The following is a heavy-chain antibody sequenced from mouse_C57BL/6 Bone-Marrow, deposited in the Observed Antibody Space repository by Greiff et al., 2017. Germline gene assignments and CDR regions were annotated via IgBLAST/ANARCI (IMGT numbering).Heavy chain of an antibody. J-gene: IGHJ4*01. CDR3: ARVYGSSPYYYAMDY. Sequence: EVQVVESGPELVKPGASVKIPCKASGYTFTDYNMDWVKQSHGKSLEWIGDINPNNGGTIYNQKFKGKATLTVDKSSSTAYMELRSLTSEDTAVYYCARVYGSSPYYYAMDYWGQGTSVTVSS. D-gene: IGHD1-1*01. CDR2: INPNNGGT. V-gene: IGHV1-18*01. CDR1: GYTFTDYN.